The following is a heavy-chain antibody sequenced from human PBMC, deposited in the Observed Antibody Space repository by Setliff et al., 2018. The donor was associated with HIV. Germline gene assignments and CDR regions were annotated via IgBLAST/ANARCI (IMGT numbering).Heavy chain of an antibody. CDR1: GGSFSSYG. V-gene: IGHV1-69*10. CDR3: ARSSYDILTGYYKALEY. Sequence: SVKVSCKASGGSFSSYGISWVRQAPGQGLEWMGGIIPILGITNYAQKFQGRVTISADKSTSTVSIELSSLRSGDTAVYHCARSSYDILTGYYKALEYWGQGTLVTVSS. CDR2: IIPILGIT. D-gene: IGHD3-9*01. J-gene: IGHJ4*02.